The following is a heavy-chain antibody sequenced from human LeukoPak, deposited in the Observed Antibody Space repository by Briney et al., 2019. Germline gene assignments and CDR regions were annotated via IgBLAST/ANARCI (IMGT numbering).Heavy chain of an antibody. CDR1: GGSFSGYY. J-gene: IGHJ6*03. D-gene: IGHD3-10*01. Sequence: SETLSLTCAVYGGSFSGYYWSWIRQPPGKGLEWIGEINHSGSTNYNPSLKSRVTISVDTSKNQFSLKLSSVTAADTAVYYCARDSPYYYGSGSATYYMDVWGKGTTVTISS. V-gene: IGHV4-34*01. CDR2: INHSGST. CDR3: ARDSPYYYGSGSATYYMDV.